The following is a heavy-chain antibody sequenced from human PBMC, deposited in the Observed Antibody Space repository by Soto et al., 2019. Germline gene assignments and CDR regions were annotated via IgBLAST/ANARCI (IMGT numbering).Heavy chain of an antibody. D-gene: IGHD1-1*01. CDR1: GFSLSTNGVA. CDR3: AHRPRDAYNSLPLFDP. Sequence: QITLRESGPALVKPTQTLTLACTFSGFSLSTNGVAVGWIRQSPGKALEWLAIIFWDDDKRYRPSLKNRLTITXXHXKXXGVPTMTHMDTLDTATYYCAHRPRDAYNSLPLFDPWGQGIRVAVSS. CDR2: IFWDDDK. V-gene: IGHV2-5*02. J-gene: IGHJ5*02.